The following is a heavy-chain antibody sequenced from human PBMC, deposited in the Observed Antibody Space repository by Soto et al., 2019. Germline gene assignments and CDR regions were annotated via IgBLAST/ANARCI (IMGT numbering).Heavy chain of an antibody. CDR3: AKEMMTFADVNYSYIDV. Sequence: EVQLVESGGGLVQPGRSLRLACAASGFTFDQYTMHWVRQAPGKGLEWVSSITWHSGNIGYADSVKGRFTISRDNAKNSLYPQINSLRGEDTDLYYCAKEMMTFADVNYSYIDVWGKGTTVTVSS. D-gene: IGHD3-16*01. CDR1: GFTFDQYT. V-gene: IGHV3-9*01. CDR2: ITWHSGNI. J-gene: IGHJ6*03.